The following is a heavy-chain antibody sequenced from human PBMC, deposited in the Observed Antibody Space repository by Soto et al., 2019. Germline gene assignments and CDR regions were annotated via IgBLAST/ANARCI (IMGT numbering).Heavy chain of an antibody. Sequence: EVQLVESGGGLVKPGGSLRLSCAASGFTFSNAWMSWVRQAPGKGLEWVGRIKSKTDGGTTDYAAPVKGRFTISRDDLKNTLYLQMNSLKTEDTAVYYCTTALGGYYYGMDVWGQGTTVTVSS. CDR3: TTALGGYYYGMDV. CDR1: GFTFSNAW. J-gene: IGHJ6*02. D-gene: IGHD3-16*01. CDR2: IKSKTDGGTT. V-gene: IGHV3-15*01.